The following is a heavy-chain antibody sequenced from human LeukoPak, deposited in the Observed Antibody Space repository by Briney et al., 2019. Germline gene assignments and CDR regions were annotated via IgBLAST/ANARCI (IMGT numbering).Heavy chain of an antibody. CDR1: GFTLSNYA. J-gene: IGHJ4*02. CDR2: ISSNGGST. V-gene: IGHV3-64*01. Sequence: PGGSLRLSCAASGFTLSNYAMNWVRQAPGKGLEYVSAISSNGGSTYYANSVKGRFTISRDNSKNTLYLQMNSLRAEDTAVYYCARRHGGNSEYWGQGTLVTVSS. CDR3: ARRHGGNSEY. D-gene: IGHD4-23*01.